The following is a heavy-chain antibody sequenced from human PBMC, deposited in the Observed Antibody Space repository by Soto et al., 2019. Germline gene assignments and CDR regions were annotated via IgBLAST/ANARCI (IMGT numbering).Heavy chain of an antibody. CDR1: GGSISSYY. Sequence: QVQLQESGPGLVKPSETLSLTCTVSGGSISSYYWSWIRQPPGKGLEWIGYIYYSGSTNYNPSLKSRVTISVDTSKNQFSLKLSSVTAADTAVYFCARGKQLWQITYYFDYWGQGTLVTVSS. D-gene: IGHD5-18*01. V-gene: IGHV4-59*01. CDR2: IYYSGST. J-gene: IGHJ4*02. CDR3: ARGKQLWQITYYFDY.